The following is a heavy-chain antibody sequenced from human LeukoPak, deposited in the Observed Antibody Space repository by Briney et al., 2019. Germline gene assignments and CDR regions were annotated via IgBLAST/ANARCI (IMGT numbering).Heavy chain of an antibody. CDR3: AGREF. D-gene: IGHD3-10*01. Sequence: SETLSLTCTVSGGSISSYYWSWIRQPPGKGLEWIGYIYYSGSTNYNPSLKSRVTMSVDTSKNQFSLKLTSVTAADTAVYYCAGREFWGRGTLVTVSS. V-gene: IGHV4-59*03. CDR2: IYYSGST. J-gene: IGHJ4*02. CDR1: GGSISSYY.